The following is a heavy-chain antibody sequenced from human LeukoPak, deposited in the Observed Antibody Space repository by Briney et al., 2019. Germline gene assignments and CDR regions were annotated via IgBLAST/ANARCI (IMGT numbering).Heavy chain of an antibody. V-gene: IGHV3-13*01. CDR2: IGVGGDT. CDR3: ARETNSNDFALEI. J-gene: IGHJ3*02. CDR1: GFTFSNSD. Sequence: GGSLRLSCATSGFTFSNSDFYWVRQATGKGLEWVSAIGVGGDTYYGGSVKGRFTIFRENVKNSLFLQMNGLRADDTGVYFCARETNSNDFALEIWGQGTMVTVSS. D-gene: IGHD1-20*01.